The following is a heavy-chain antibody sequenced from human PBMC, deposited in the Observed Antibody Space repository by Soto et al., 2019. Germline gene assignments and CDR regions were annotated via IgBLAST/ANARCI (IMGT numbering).Heavy chain of an antibody. J-gene: IGHJ4*02. CDR2: IFYTGST. D-gene: IGHD4-17*01. CDR1: GGSINSVSYH. Sequence: QVQLQESGPGLVQPSETLSLTCSVSGGSINSVSYHWSWLRQHPGKGLEFIGYIFYTGSTYYNPSLETRLTISVDTSKNHVSLRLNAVTAADTAVYYCARLDYGDSAFDSWGRGILVTVSS. V-gene: IGHV4-31*03. CDR3: ARLDYGDSAFDS.